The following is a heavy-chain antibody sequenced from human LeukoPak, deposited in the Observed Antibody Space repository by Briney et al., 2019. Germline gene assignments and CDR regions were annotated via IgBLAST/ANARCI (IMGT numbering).Heavy chain of an antibody. CDR3: ARGDRYYPDYSGCNALDV. D-gene: IGHD3-22*01. CDR1: GGSITSYY. Sequence: PSETLSLTCTVSGGSITSYYWNWIRQPPGKGLEWIGYIFYAGSIDYNPSLKSRVTISTDTSKNQFSLKLNSVTAADTAVYFCARGDRYYPDYSGCNALDVWGQGTMVTVSA. J-gene: IGHJ3*01. V-gene: IGHV4-59*01. CDR2: IFYAGSI.